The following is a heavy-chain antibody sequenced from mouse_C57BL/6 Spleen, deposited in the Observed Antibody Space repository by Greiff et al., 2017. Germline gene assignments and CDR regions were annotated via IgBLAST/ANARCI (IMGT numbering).Heavy chain of an antibody. J-gene: IGHJ1*03. Sequence: QVQLKQPGAELVMPGASVKLSCKASGYTFTSYWMHWVKQRPGQGLEWIGEIDPSDSYTNYNQKFKGKSTLTVDKSSSTAYMQLSSLTSEDSAVYYCARRELYDYHWYFDVWGTGTTVTVSS. CDR1: GYTFTSYW. D-gene: IGHD2-4*01. V-gene: IGHV1-69*01. CDR2: IDPSDSYT. CDR3: ARRELYDYHWYFDV.